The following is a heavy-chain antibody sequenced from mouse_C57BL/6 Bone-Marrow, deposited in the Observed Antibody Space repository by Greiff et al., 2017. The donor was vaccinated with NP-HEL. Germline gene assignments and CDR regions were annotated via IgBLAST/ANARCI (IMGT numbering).Heavy chain of an antibody. CDR2: IYPRSGNT. J-gene: IGHJ3*01. V-gene: IGHV1-81*01. CDR1: GYTFTSYG. D-gene: IGHD1-1*01. Sequence: QVQLKESGAELARPGASVKLSCKASGYTFTSYGISWVKQRTGQGLEWIGEIYPRSGNTYYNEKFKGKATLAADKSSSTAYVELRSLTSEDSAVYFCAREGYYGSTRFAYWGQGTLVTVSA. CDR3: AREGYYGSTRFAY.